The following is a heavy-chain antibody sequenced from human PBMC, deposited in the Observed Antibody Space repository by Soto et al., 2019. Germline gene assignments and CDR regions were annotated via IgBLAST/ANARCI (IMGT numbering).Heavy chain of an antibody. CDR1: GGSIASVGYY. CDR2: INYSGNT. CDR3: ASYCSSTRCYFDGAFDI. Sequence: SETLSLTCTVSGGSIASVGYYWSWFRQHPGKGLEWIGYINYSGNTYYNPSLKSRVSISVDTSKSQFSLKLSSVTAADTAVYYCASYCSSTRCYFDGAFDIWGQGTMVTVS. J-gene: IGHJ3*02. D-gene: IGHD2-2*01. V-gene: IGHV4-31*03.